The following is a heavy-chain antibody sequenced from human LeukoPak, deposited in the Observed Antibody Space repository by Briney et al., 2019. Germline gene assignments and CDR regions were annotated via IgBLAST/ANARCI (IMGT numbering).Heavy chain of an antibody. CDR2: IKQDGSEK. D-gene: IGHD6-6*01. CDR1: GFTFSSYW. J-gene: IGHJ4*02. Sequence: GGSLRLSCAASGFTFSSYWMSWVRQAPGKGLEWVANIKQDGSEKYYVDSVKGRFTISGDNAKNSLYLQMNSLRAEDTAVYYCARAGHPYSSSSAFDYWGQGTLVTVSS. CDR3: ARAGHPYSSSSAFDY. V-gene: IGHV3-7*03.